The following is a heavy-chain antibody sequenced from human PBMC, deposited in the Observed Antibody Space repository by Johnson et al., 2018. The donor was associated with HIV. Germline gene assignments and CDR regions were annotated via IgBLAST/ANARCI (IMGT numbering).Heavy chain of an antibody. Sequence: VQLVESGGGVVQPGGSLRLSCAASGFTFSSYGMHWVRQAPGKGLVWVSRINADGSRTTYEASVKGRFTISRDNARNTLYLQMNSLRAEDTAVYYCVRELGAFDLWGQGTVVTVSS. CDR2: INADGSRT. D-gene: IGHD1-26*01. CDR1: GFTFSSYG. CDR3: VRELGAFDL. J-gene: IGHJ3*01. V-gene: IGHV3-74*02.